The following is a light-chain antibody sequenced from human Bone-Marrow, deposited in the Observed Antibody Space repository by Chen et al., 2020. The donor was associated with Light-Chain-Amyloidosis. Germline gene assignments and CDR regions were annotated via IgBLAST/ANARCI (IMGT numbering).Light chain of an antibody. V-gene: IGLV3-25*03. CDR1: DLPTKY. CDR2: RDT. CDR3: QSADSSGTYEVI. Sequence: SYELTQPPSAPVSLAQASRHTCSGEDLPTKYAYVYQQQPGQAPVLVIHRDTERPSGISARFSGSSSGTTATLTISGVQAEDEADYHCQSADSSGTYEVIFGGGTKLTVL. J-gene: IGLJ2*01.